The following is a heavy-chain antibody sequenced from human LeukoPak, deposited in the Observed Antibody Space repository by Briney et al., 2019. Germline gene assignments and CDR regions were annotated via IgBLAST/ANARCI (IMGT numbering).Heavy chain of an antibody. J-gene: IGHJ4*02. CDR1: GFTFSSYA. Sequence: RTGGSLRLSCAASGFTFSSYAMSWVRQAPEKGLEWVSYISSSGSTIYYADSVKGRFTISRDNAKNSLYLQMNSLRAEDTAVYYCARVVVVAATLDYWGREPWSPSPQ. CDR3: ARVVVVAATLDY. CDR2: ISSSGSTI. V-gene: IGHV3-48*03. D-gene: IGHD2-15*01.